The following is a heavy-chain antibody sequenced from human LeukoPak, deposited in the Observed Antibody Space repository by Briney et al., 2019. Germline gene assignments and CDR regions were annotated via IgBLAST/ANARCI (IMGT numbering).Heavy chain of an antibody. CDR1: GFTVSSNY. Sequence: GGSLRLSCAASGFTVSSNYMSWVRQAPGKGLEWVSVIYSGGSTYYADSVKGRFTISRDNSKNTLYLQMNSLRAEDTAVYYCARDSITIFGVVIGFDYWGQGTLVTVSS. D-gene: IGHD3-3*01. CDR2: IYSGGST. CDR3: ARDSITIFGVVIGFDY. V-gene: IGHV3-53*01. J-gene: IGHJ4*02.